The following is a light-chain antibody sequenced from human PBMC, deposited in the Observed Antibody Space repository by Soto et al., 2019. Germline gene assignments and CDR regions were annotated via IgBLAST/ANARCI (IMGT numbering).Light chain of an antibody. J-gene: IGKJ4*01. CDR1: QTLYNN. Sequence: EIVMTQSPATLSVSPGERATLSCRASQTLYNNLAWYQQKLGQAPRLLIYGASARATDIPARFSGSGSGTEFPLTISGLQSVDFAIYYCQQYSDWPLTFGGGTKVEIK. CDR2: GAS. CDR3: QQYSDWPLT. V-gene: IGKV3-15*01.